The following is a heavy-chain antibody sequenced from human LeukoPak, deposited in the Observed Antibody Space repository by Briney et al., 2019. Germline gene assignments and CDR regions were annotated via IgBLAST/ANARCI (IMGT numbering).Heavy chain of an antibody. CDR3: ARDPLPAYGDYVY. CDR2: IYHSGST. V-gene: IGHV4-38-2*02. J-gene: IGHJ4*02. Sequence: PSETLSLTCTVSGYSISSGYYWGWIRQPPGKGLEWIGSIYHSGSTYYNPSLKSRVTISVDTSKNQFSLKLSSVTATDTAEYYCARDPLPAYGDYVYWGQGTLVTVSS. D-gene: IGHD4-17*01. CDR1: GYSISSGYY.